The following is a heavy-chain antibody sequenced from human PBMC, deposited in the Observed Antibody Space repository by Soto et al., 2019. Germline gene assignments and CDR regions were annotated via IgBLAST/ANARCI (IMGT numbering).Heavy chain of an antibody. CDR3: AEIDSG. V-gene: IGHV3-30-3*01. CDR1: GFTFSSYA. J-gene: IGHJ4*02. CDR2: ISYDGSNK. Sequence: QVQLVESGGGVVQPGRSLRLSCAASGFTFSSYAMHWVRQAPGKGLEWVAVISYDGSNKYYADYVKGRFTISRDNSKNTLYLQMNSLRAEDTAVYYCAEIDSGWGQGTLVTVSS. D-gene: IGHD1-26*01.